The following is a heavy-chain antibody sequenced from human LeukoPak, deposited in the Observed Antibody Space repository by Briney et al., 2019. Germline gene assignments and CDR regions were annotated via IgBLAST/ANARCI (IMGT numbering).Heavy chain of an antibody. V-gene: IGHV3-7*01. CDR1: GFPFSSYW. CDR2: IKQDGSEK. CDR3: AREHYDFWSGSPYYFDY. D-gene: IGHD3-3*01. Sequence: PGGSLRLSCAASGFPFSSYWMSWVRQAPGKGLEWVANIKQDGSEKYYVDSVKGRFTISRDNAKNSLYLQMNSLRAEDTAVYYCAREHYDFWSGSPYYFDYWGQGTLVTVSS. J-gene: IGHJ4*02.